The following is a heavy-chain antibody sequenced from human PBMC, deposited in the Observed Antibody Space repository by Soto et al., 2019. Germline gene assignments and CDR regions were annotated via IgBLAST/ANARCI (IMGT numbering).Heavy chain of an antibody. J-gene: IGHJ6*02. CDR1: GFPFSDYA. CDR2: ISSRGGDT. V-gene: IGHV3-23*01. D-gene: IGHD1-20*01. Sequence: EMKLLESGGGLVQPGGSLRLSCAASGFPFSDYAMSWVRQAPGKGLHWVSAISSRGGDTYYADSVRGRFSISRDNSESTLSLQMNSLRAEDTAIYYCAKDLFPALSGKDYYYGLDVWGPGTTVTVSS. CDR3: AKDLFPALSGKDYYYGLDV.